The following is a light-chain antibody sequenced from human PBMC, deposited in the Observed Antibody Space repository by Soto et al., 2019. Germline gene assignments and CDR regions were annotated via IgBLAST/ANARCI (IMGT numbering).Light chain of an antibody. CDR1: QSISSW. CDR3: QQYNNWPALT. J-gene: IGKJ4*01. CDR2: KAS. Sequence: IQMTQSPSTLSASVGDRVTITCRASQSISSWLAWYQQKPGKAPKLLIYKASSLESGVPSRFSGSGSGTEFTLTISSLQPDDFPTYYCQQYNNWPALTFGGGTKVEIK. V-gene: IGKV1-5*03.